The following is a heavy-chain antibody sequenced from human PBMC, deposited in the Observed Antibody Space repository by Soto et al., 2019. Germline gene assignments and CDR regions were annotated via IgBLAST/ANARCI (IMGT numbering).Heavy chain of an antibody. CDR1: GFTFSSYG. CDR3: ARVWFGPKSLSLDY. J-gene: IGHJ4*02. D-gene: IGHD3-10*01. V-gene: IGHV3-33*08. Sequence: GGSLRLSXAASGFTFSSYGMHWVRQAPGKGLEWVAVISYDGSNKYYADSVKGRFTISRDNSKNTLYLQMNSLRAEDTAVYYCARVWFGPKSLSLDYWGQGTLVTVSS. CDR2: ISYDGSNK.